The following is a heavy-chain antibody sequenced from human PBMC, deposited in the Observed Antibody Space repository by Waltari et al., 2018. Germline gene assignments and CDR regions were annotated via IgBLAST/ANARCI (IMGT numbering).Heavy chain of an antibody. CDR1: GFTVSSNY. J-gene: IGHJ4*02. CDR3: ARRQVDGTGPFDY. CDR2: IYGGGST. D-gene: IGHD1-7*01. V-gene: IGHV3-53*01. Sequence: EVQLVESGGGLLQPGGSLRLSCAASGFTVSSNYLRWVRQAPGKGLEGGSGIYGGGSTYYADSVKCRCTISRDNSKNTLYLQMNSLRAEDTAVYYCARRQVDGTGPFDYWGQGTLVTVSA.